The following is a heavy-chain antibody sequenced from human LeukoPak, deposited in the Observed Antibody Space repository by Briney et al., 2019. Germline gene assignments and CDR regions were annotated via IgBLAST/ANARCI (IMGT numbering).Heavy chain of an antibody. CDR2: INHSART. V-gene: IGHV4-34*01. J-gene: IGHJ4*02. D-gene: IGHD2-21*02. Sequence: SETLSLTCAVYGGFFSPYYWSCIRQPPGKGLEWIGEINHSARTKHHPSHKSRVPVSVDASKKQFSLRLSSVTAADTAVYYCARGGFYCGGDCYVDYWGQGTLATVSS. CDR1: GGFFSPYY. CDR3: ARGGFYCGGDCYVDY.